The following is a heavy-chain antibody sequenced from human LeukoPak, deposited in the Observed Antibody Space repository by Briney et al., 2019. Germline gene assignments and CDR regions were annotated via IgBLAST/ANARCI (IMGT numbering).Heavy chain of an antibody. J-gene: IGHJ4*02. D-gene: IGHD6-19*01. CDR3: ARGSAVAGQGDY. CDR1: GFTFSSYS. V-gene: IGHV3-21*01. Sequence: GGSLRLSCAASGFTFSSYSMNWVRQAPGKGLEWVSSISSSSSYIYYADSVKGRFTISRDNAKNPLYLQMNSLRAEDTAVYYCARGSAVAGQGDYWGQGTLVTVSS. CDR2: ISSSSSYI.